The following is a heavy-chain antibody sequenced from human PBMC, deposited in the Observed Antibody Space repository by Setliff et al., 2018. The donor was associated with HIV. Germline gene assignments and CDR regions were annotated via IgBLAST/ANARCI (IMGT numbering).Heavy chain of an antibody. V-gene: IGHV4-39*07. D-gene: IGHD3-9*01. J-gene: IGHJ4*02. CDR2: IYYSGST. CDR1: GGSISSSTYY. Sequence: SETLSLTCTVSGGSISSSTYYWGWIRQPPGKGLEWIGTIYYSGSTYYNPSLKSRVTISVDTSKNQFSLKLSSVTAADTAVYYCARETWEYYDTLTGYYRSPKNFDSWGQGTLVTVSS. CDR3: ARETWEYYDTLTGYYRSPKNFDS.